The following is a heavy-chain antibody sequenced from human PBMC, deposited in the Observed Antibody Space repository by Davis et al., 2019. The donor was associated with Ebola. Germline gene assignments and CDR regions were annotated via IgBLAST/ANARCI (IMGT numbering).Heavy chain of an antibody. D-gene: IGHD6-19*01. CDR1: GFTFSSYA. J-gene: IGHJ4*02. CDR2: IYYSGST. CDR3: ARLEAVAGLDY. Sequence: GSLRLSCAASGFTFSSYAMSWVRQHPGKGLEWIGYIYYSGSTYYNPSLKSRVTISVDTSKNQFSLKLSSVTAADTAVYYCARLEAVAGLDYWGQGTLVTVSS. V-gene: IGHV4-59*08.